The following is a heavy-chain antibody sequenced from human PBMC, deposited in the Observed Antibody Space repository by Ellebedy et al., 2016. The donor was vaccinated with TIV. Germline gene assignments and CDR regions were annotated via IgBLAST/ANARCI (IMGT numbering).Heavy chain of an antibody. Sequence: MPGGSLRLSCTVSGGSISSSSYYWGWIRQPPGKGLEWIGSIYYSGSTYYNPSLKSRVTISVDTSKNQFSLKLSSVTAADTAVYYCARHAQQWPPNYWGQGTLVTVSS. CDR2: IYYSGST. V-gene: IGHV4-39*01. CDR1: GGSISSSSYY. D-gene: IGHD6-19*01. J-gene: IGHJ4*02. CDR3: ARHAQQWPPNY.